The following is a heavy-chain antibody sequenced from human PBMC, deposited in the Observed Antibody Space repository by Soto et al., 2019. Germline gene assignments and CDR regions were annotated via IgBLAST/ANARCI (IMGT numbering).Heavy chain of an antibody. CDR3: AVYKSYYDSSGYFFDY. D-gene: IGHD3-22*01. J-gene: IGHJ4*02. CDR1: GYTFTSYG. V-gene: IGHV1-18*01. CDR2: ISAYNGNT. Sequence: RASVKVSCKASGYTFTSYGISWVRQAPGQGLEWMGWISAYNGNTNYAQKLQGRVTMTTDTSTSTAYMELRSLRSDDTAVYYCAVYKSYYDSSGYFFDYWGQGTLVTVSS.